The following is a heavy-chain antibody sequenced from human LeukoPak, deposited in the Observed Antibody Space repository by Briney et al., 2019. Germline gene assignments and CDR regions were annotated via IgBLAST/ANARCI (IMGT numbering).Heavy chain of an antibody. CDR2: IYTSGST. CDR1: GGSISSGSYY. J-gene: IGHJ6*03. Sequence: SETLSLTCTVSGGSISSGSYYWSWIRQPAGKGREWIGRIYTSGSTNYNPSLKSRVTISVDTSKNQFSLKLSSVTAADTAVYYCAREGLDSYGSYYYYYYMDVWGKGTTVTVSS. CDR3: AREGLDSYGSYYYYYYMDV. V-gene: IGHV4-61*02. D-gene: IGHD5-18*01.